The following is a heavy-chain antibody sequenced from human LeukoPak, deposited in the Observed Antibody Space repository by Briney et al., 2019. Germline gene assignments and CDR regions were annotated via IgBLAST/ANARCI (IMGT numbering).Heavy chain of an antibody. V-gene: IGHV1-2*02. CDR3: ARVTGYSYGLNFDY. D-gene: IGHD5-18*01. CDR1: GYTFTGYY. CDR2: INPNSGGT. Sequence: ASVKVSCKASGYTFTGYYMHWVRQAPGQGLEWMGWINPNSGGTNYAQKFQGRVTMTRDTSISTAYMELSRLRSDDTAVYYCARVTGYSYGLNFDYWGQGTLVTVSS. J-gene: IGHJ4*02.